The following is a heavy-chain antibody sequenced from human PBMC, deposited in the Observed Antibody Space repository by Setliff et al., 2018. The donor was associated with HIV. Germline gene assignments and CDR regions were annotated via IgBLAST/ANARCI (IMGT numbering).Heavy chain of an antibody. V-gene: IGHV4-61*01. J-gene: IGHJ4*02. D-gene: IGHD3-10*01. CDR2: IHYTGST. CDR1: GGSVSSVNYY. CDR3: VSQYGSGSYLNY. Sequence: PSETLSLTCSVSGGSVSSVNYYWSWIRQPPGKGLEWIGYIHYTGSTTYNPSLKSRVTISVDTSKNQFSLELSSVTAADTAVYFCVSQYGSGSYLNYWSQGTLVTVSS.